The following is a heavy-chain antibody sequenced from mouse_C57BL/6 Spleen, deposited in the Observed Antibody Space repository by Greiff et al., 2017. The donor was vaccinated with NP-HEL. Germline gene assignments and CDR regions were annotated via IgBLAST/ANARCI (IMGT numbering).Heavy chain of an antibody. CDR1: GYAFSSSW. CDR2: IYPGDGDT. D-gene: IGHD2-13*01. CDR3: ARKRDYKLDY. V-gene: IGHV1-82*01. Sequence: QVQLKQSGPELVKPGASVKISCKASGYAFSSSWMNWVKQRPGKGLEWIGRIYPGDGDTNYNGKFKGKATLTADKSSSTAYMQLSSLTSEDSAVYFCARKRDYKLDYWGQGTTLTVSS. J-gene: IGHJ2*01.